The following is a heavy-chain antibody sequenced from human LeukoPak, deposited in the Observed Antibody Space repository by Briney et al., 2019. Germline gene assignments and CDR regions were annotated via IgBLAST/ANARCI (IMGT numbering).Heavy chain of an antibody. J-gene: IGHJ3*02. CDR1: GFTFSSYW. D-gene: IGHD3-3*01. CDR2: IKQDGSEK. CDR3: ARADYDFWSGHAFDI. Sequence: LSGGSLRLSCAASGFTFSSYWMSWVRQAPGKGLEWVANIKQDGSEKYYVDSVKGRFTISRDNAKNSLYLQMNSLRAEDTAVYYCARADYDFWSGHAFDIWGQGTMVTVSS. V-gene: IGHV3-7*01.